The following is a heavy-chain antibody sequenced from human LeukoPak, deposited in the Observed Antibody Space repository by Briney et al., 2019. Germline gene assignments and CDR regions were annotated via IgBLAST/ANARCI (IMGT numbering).Heavy chain of an antibody. CDR2: ISGSGSST. D-gene: IGHD5-18*01. J-gene: IGHJ3*02. Sequence: PGGSLRLSCAASGFTFSSYAMSWVRQAPGKGLEWVSAISGSGSSTYYADSVKGRFTISRDNSKNTLYLQMNSLRAEDTAVYYCAKDLGYSYGYGAFDIWGQGTMVTVSS. V-gene: IGHV3-23*01. CDR1: GFTFSSYA. CDR3: AKDLGYSYGYGAFDI.